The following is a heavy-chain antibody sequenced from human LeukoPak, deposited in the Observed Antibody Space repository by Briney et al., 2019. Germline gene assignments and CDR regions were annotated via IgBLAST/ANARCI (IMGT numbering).Heavy chain of an antibody. V-gene: IGHV3-53*04. J-gene: IGHJ6*02. Sequence: PGGSLRLSCIASGFTFSSYEMDWVRQAPGKGLEWVSVIYSGGSTYYADSVKGRFTISRHNSKNTLYLQMNSLRAEDAAVYYCARESLGGIVDVWGQGTTVTVSS. CDR2: IYSGGST. D-gene: IGHD3-10*01. CDR1: GFTFSSYE. CDR3: ARESLGGIVDV.